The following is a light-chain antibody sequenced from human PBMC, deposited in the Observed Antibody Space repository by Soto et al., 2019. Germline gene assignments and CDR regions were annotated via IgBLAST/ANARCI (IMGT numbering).Light chain of an antibody. Sequence: EIVFTQSPATLSLSPGERATLSCRASQSVSSYLAWYQQKPGQAPRLLIYDASNRATGIPARFSGSGSGTDFTLTISSLEPEDFAVYYCQQRSNWPPPITFGQGTRLEIK. CDR1: QSVSSY. J-gene: IGKJ5*01. CDR3: QQRSNWPPPIT. CDR2: DAS. V-gene: IGKV3-11*01.